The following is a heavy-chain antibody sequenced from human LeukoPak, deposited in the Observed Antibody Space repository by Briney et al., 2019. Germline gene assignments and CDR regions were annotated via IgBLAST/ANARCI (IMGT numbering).Heavy chain of an antibody. Sequence: GGSLRLSCAASGFTFSSYAIHWVRQAPGKGLEWVAVISYDGSNKYYADSVKGRFTISRDNSKNTLYLKMNSLRAEDTAVYYCARSIAVAGDYYYGMDVWGQGTTVTVSS. CDR3: ARSIAVAGDYYYGMDV. CDR1: GFTFSSYA. J-gene: IGHJ6*02. CDR2: ISYDGSNK. D-gene: IGHD6-19*01. V-gene: IGHV3-30-3*01.